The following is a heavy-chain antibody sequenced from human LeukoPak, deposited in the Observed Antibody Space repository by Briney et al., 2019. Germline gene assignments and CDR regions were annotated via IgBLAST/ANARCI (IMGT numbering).Heavy chain of an antibody. CDR3: ARDAEEYCTNGVCYYFDY. D-gene: IGHD2-8*01. CDR1: GYTFTGYY. Sequence: ASVNVSCKASGYTFTGYYMHWVRQAPGQGLEWMGWINPNSGGTNYAQTFQGRVTMTRATSISTAYMELSRLRSDDTAVYYCARDAEEYCTNGVCYYFDYWGQGTLVTVSS. V-gene: IGHV1-2*02. J-gene: IGHJ4*02. CDR2: INPNSGGT.